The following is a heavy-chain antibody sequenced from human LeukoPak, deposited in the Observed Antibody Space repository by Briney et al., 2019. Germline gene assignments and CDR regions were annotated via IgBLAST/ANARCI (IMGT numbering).Heavy chain of an antibody. CDR2: IYHSGST. CDR3: ARHRPGGYAFDI. CDR1: GGSISSGGYY. J-gene: IGHJ3*02. Sequence: PSETLSLTCTVSGGSISSGGYYWSWIRQPPGKGLEWIGYIYHSGSTYYNPSLKSRVTISVDRSKNQFSLKLSSVTAADTAVYYCARHRPGGYAFDIWGQGTMVTVSS. V-gene: IGHV4-30-2*01.